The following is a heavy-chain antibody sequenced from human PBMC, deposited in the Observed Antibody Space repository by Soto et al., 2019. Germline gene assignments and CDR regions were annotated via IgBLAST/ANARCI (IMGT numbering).Heavy chain of an antibody. J-gene: IGHJ4*02. Sequence: QVQLVQSGAEVKKPGSSVKVSCKASGGTFSSYAISWVRQAPGPGLEWMGGIIPIFGTANYAQKFQGRVTITADASTSSAYMELISLRSEDTAVYYCARDGYCSGGRCSFFPYWGQGTLVTVSS. CDR1: GGTFSSYA. V-gene: IGHV1-69*12. CDR3: ARDGYCSGGRCSFFPY. D-gene: IGHD2-15*01. CDR2: IIPIFGTA.